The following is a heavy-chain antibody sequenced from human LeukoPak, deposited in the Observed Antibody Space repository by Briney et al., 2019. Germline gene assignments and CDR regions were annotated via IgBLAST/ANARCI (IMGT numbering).Heavy chain of an antibody. CDR3: AKDWELLDY. CDR1: GFTFSSYG. CDR2: ISYDGSNK. J-gene: IGHJ4*02. V-gene: IGHV3-30*18. Sequence: GRSPRLSCSASGFTFSSYGMHWVRQAPGKGLEWVAVISYDGSNKYYADSVKGRFTISRDNSKNTLYLQMNSLRAEDTAVYYCAKDWELLDYWGQGTLVTVSS. D-gene: IGHD1-26*01.